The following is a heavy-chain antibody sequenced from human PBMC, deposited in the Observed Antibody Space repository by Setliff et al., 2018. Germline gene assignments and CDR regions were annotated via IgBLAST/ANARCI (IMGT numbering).Heavy chain of an antibody. CDR3: ARDPLTTNRRRACDI. CDR1: GGSISSGGYY. Sequence: PSATLSPPCTVSGGSISSGGYYWSWIRKHPGKGLAWIGYIYYSGSTYYNQSLKSRVTISVDTSKNQFSLKLSTVTAADTAVYYCARDPLTTNRRRACDIWGQGTMVTVSS. CDR2: IYYSGST. V-gene: IGHV4-31*03. D-gene: IGHD4-17*01. J-gene: IGHJ3*02.